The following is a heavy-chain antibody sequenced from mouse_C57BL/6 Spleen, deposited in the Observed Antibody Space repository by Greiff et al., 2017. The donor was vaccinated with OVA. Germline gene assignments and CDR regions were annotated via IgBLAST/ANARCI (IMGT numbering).Heavy chain of an antibody. Sequence: QVQLKQSGAELVRPGASVTLSCKASGYTFTDYEMHWVKQTPVHGLEWIGAIDPETGGTAYNQKFKGKAILTADKSSSTAYMELRSLTSEDSAVYYCTRKLALRSYYFDYWGQGTTLTVSS. J-gene: IGHJ2*01. CDR2: IDPETGGT. CDR3: TRKLALRSYYFDY. V-gene: IGHV1-15*01. D-gene: IGHD1-1*01. CDR1: GYTFTDYE.